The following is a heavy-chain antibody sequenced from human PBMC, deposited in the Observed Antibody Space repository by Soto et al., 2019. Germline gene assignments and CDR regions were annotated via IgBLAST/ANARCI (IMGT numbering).Heavy chain of an antibody. J-gene: IGHJ4*02. Sequence: QVQLVESGGGVVQPGRSLRLSCAASGFTFSSYGMHWVRQAPGKGLEWVAVISYDGSNKYYADSVKGRFTISRDNSKNTQYRQMTSLRAEDTAVYYCAKGRRRWLQPGYLDYWGQGTLVTVSS. D-gene: IGHD5-12*01. V-gene: IGHV3-30*18. CDR2: ISYDGSNK. CDR1: GFTFSSYG. CDR3: AKGRRRWLQPGYLDY.